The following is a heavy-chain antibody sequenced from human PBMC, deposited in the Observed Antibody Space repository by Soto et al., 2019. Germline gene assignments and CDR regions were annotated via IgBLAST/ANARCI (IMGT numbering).Heavy chain of an antibody. CDR3: AREGCSSTSCYMRETYAFDI. V-gene: IGHV3-7*03. CDR2: IKQDGSEK. Sequence: PGGSLRLSCAASGFTFSSYWMSWVRQAPGKGLEWVANIKQDGSEKYYVDSVKGRFTISRDNAKNSLYLQMNSLRAEDTAVYYCAREGCSSTSCYMRETYAFDIRGQGTTVTVSS. D-gene: IGHD2-2*02. J-gene: IGHJ3*02. CDR1: GFTFSSYW.